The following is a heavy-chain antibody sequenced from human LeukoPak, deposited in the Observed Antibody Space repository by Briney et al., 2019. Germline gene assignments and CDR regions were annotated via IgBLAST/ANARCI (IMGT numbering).Heavy chain of an antibody. CDR2: IIPLFVIS. D-gene: IGHD2-15*01. Sequence: PVKGSCKASGGTFRSDAICWVRQAPGQGLEWMGRIIPLFVISNNAQKFQGRVTLTAHKSTSTDYMELSSLRSEDTVVYYCATPLGYCSGGSCYFRYGMEVWGQGTTVTVSS. CDR3: ATPLGYCSGGSCYFRYGMEV. V-gene: IGHV1-69*04. J-gene: IGHJ6*02. CDR1: GGTFRSDA.